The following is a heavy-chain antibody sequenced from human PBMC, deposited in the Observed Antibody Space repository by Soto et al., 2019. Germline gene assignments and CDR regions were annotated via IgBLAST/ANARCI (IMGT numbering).Heavy chain of an antibody. CDR2: ISGHNGDT. D-gene: IGHD6-19*01. Sequence: QVQLVQSGAEVKKPGASVKVSCKASGYTFSSNGISWVRQAPGQGLEWMGWISGHNGDTNYAQKFQGRVTMTTDTSTSTAYMELRSLKSDDTAVYYCARDLRIDSSGWQSYFYYYYGMDVWGQGTTVTVSS. V-gene: IGHV1-18*01. CDR3: ARDLRIDSSGWQSYFYYYYGMDV. J-gene: IGHJ6*02. CDR1: GYTFSSNG.